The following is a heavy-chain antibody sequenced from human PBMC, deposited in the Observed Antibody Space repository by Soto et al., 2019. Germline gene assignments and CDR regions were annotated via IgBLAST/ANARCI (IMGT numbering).Heavy chain of an antibody. D-gene: IGHD6-13*01. CDR3: ARDAPLAAAGTSHWFDP. CDR2: ISSSGSTM. V-gene: IGHV3-11*01. CDR1: GFTFSDYY. J-gene: IGHJ5*02. Sequence: PGGSLRLSCAASGFTFSDYYMSWIRQAPGKGLEWVSYISSSGSTMYYADSVKGRFTTSRDNAKNSLYLQMNSLRAEDTAVYYCARDAPLAAAGTSHWFDPWGQGTLVTVSS.